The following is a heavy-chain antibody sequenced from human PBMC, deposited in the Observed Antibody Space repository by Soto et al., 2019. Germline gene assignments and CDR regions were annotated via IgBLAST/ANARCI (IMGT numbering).Heavy chain of an antibody. CDR3: ASGSYLNWFEP. Sequence: GGSLRLSCAASGFTFSSSSMNWVRQAPGKGLEWVAYISSSSSTIYYADSVKGRFTISRDNAKNSLYLQMNSLRAEDTAVYYCASGSYLNWFEPWGQGTLVTVSS. CDR1: GFTFSSSS. D-gene: IGHD1-26*01. J-gene: IGHJ5*02. CDR2: ISSSSSTI. V-gene: IGHV3-48*01.